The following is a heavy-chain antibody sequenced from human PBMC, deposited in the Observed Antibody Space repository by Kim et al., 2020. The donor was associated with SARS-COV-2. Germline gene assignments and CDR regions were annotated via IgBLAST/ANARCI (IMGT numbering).Heavy chain of an antibody. Sequence: SVKVSCKASGGTFSSYAISWVRQAPGQGLEWMGWIIPIFGTANYAQKFQGRVTITADESTSTAYMELSSLRSEDTAVYYCAIYSSGGIFYFDYWGQGTLVTVSS. J-gene: IGHJ4*02. CDR2: IIPIFGTA. CDR3: AIYSSGGIFYFDY. V-gene: IGHV1-69*13. CDR1: GGTFSSYA. D-gene: IGHD6-19*01.